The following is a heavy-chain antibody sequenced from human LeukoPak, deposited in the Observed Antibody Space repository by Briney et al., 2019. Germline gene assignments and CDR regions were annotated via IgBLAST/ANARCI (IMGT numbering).Heavy chain of an antibody. Sequence: SETLSLTCSVSGGSINSENYFWSWIRQPAGKGLEWIGRINFSGSTNSNPALESRVTISVNTSKNQFSLKLRSVTAADTAMYFCARDGHHTYDYSPYYFDYWGQGVLVTVSS. D-gene: IGHD3-16*01. CDR3: ARDGHHTYDYSPYYFDY. V-gene: IGHV4-61*02. J-gene: IGHJ4*02. CDR1: GGSINSENYF. CDR2: INFSGST.